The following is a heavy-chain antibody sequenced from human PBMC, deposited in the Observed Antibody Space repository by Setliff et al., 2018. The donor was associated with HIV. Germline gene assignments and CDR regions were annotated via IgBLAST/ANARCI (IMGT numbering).Heavy chain of an antibody. CDR2: IYHDGST. V-gene: IGHV4-38-2*02. Sequence: SETLSLTCSVSGYSITNGYYWGWIRQPPGKGLEWVGSIYHDGSTYYNPSLRSRVTISVDTSKNQFSLKLSSVTAADTAVYYCARYYGSGTYHRWFDPWGQGTPVTDSS. CDR1: GYSITNGYY. CDR3: ARYYGSGTYHRWFDP. J-gene: IGHJ5*02. D-gene: IGHD3-10*01.